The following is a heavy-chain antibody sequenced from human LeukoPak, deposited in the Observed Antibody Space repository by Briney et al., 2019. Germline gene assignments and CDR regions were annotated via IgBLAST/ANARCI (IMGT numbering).Heavy chain of an antibody. Sequence: GGSLRLSCAASGFTLSSYWMHWVRQAPGKGLEWVAVIWYDGSNKYYADSVKGRFTISRDNSKNTLYLQMNSLRAEDTAVYYCARDVIGSGSFDYWGQGTLVTVSS. D-gene: IGHD3-10*01. J-gene: IGHJ4*02. V-gene: IGHV3-33*08. CDR2: IWYDGSNK. CDR3: ARDVIGSGSFDY. CDR1: GFTLSSYW.